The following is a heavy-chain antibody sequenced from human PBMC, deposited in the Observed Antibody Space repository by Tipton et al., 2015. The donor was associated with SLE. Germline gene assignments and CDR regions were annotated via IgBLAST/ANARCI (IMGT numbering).Heavy chain of an antibody. CDR3: ARMSSSGHFDY. Sequence: LRLSCTVSGGSISSGDYYWSWIRQPPGKGLEWIGYIYYSGSTYYNPSLKSRVTISVDTSKNQFSLKLSSVTAADTAVYYCARMSSSGHFDYWGQGTLVTVSS. D-gene: IGHD3-22*01. CDR2: IYYSGST. V-gene: IGHV4-30-4*01. J-gene: IGHJ4*02. CDR1: GGSISSGDYY.